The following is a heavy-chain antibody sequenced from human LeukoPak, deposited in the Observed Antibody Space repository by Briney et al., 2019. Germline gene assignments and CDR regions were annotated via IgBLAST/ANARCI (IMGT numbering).Heavy chain of an antibody. D-gene: IGHD4-17*01. CDR2: INPNSGGT. Sequence: ASVKVSCKASGYTFTGYYMHWVRQAPGQGLEWMGWINPNSGGTNYAQKFQGRATMTRDTSISTAYMELSRLRSDDTAVYYCARDLYYGDYAGGFDYWGQGTLVTVSS. CDR1: GYTFTGYY. J-gene: IGHJ4*02. CDR3: ARDLYYGDYAGGFDY. V-gene: IGHV1-2*02.